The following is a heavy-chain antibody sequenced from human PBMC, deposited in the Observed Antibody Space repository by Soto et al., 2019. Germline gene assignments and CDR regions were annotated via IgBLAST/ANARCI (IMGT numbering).Heavy chain of an antibody. CDR3: ARSLIGSVTTRAGYYYMDV. D-gene: IGHD4-17*01. J-gene: IGHJ6*03. CDR1: GGSISSGGYY. V-gene: IGHV4-31*03. Sequence: SETLSLTCTVSGGSISSGGYYWSWIRQHPGKGLEWIGYIYYSGSTYYNPSLKSRVTISVDTSKNQFSLKLSSVTAADTAVYYCARSLIGSVTTRAGYYYMDVWGKGTTVTVSS. CDR2: IYYSGST.